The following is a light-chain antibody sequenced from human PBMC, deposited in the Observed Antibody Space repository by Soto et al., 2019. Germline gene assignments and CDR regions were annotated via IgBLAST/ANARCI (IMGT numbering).Light chain of an antibody. J-gene: IGKJ1*01. V-gene: IGKV3-15*01. Sequence: EIVMTQSPATLAVSPGERATLSFRASQSVDSNLVWYQQKPGQAPRLLIYGASTRATGIPVRFSGSASGTNFTLTISSLQSVDVAVYYCQQYGSSGTFGQGTKVDIK. CDR3: QQYGSSGT. CDR2: GAS. CDR1: QSVDSN.